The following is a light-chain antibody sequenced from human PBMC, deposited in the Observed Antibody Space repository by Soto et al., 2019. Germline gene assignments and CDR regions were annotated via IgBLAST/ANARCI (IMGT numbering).Light chain of an antibody. CDR3: LSFESSLSVV. CDR1: SSNIGAGYD. Sequence: QSVLTQPPSVSGAPGQRVTISCTGSSSNIGAGYDVHWYQQLPGSAPKLLIYGNTNRPSGGPDRFSGSKSGTSASLAITGRQAEDEAADYCLSFESSLSVVFGGGTKLTVL. CDR2: GNT. V-gene: IGLV1-40*01. J-gene: IGLJ2*01.